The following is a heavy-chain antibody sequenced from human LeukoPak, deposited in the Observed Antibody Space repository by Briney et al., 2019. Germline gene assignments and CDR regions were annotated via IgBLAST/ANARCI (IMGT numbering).Heavy chain of an antibody. Sequence: ASVKVSCKASGYTFTGYYMHWVRQAPGQGLEWMGWINPNSGGTNYAQKFQGRVTMTRDTSISTAYMELSRLRSDDTAVYYCARTIAAAGYGWFDPWGQGTLVTVSS. J-gene: IGHJ5*02. CDR2: INPNSGGT. V-gene: IGHV1-2*02. CDR3: ARTIAAAGYGWFDP. CDR1: GYTFTGYY. D-gene: IGHD6-13*01.